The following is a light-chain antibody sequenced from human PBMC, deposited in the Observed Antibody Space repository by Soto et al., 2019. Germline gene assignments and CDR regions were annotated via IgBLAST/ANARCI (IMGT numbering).Light chain of an antibody. Sequence: QSVLTQPPSASGTPGQRVTISCSGSSPNIGSNTVNWYQQLPGTAPKLLIYSNNQRPSWVPDRFSGSKSGTSASLAISGLQSEDEAHYYCAAWDDSLNGYVFGTGTKLPVL. J-gene: IGLJ1*01. CDR2: SNN. CDR1: SPNIGSNT. CDR3: AAWDDSLNGYV. V-gene: IGLV1-44*01.